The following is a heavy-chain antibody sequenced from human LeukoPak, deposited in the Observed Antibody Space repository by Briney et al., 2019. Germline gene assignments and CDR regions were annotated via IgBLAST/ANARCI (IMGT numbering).Heavy chain of an antibody. CDR2: ISYDGSNK. J-gene: IGHJ5*02. Sequence: PGRSLRLSCAASGFTFSSYGMHWVRQAPGKGLEWVAVISYDGSNKYYADSVKGRFTISRDNSKNTLYLQMNSLRAEDTAVYYCARDIGTIGHGSSWHEDDPWGQGTLVTVSS. CDR1: GFTFSSYG. V-gene: IGHV3-30*03. D-gene: IGHD6-13*01. CDR3: ARDIGTIGHGSSWHEDDP.